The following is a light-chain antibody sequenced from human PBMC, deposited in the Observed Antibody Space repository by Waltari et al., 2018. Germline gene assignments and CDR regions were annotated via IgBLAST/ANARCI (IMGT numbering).Light chain of an antibody. V-gene: IGKV3-20*01. CDR3: QYYGSYT. J-gene: IGKJ2*01. CDR2: LAS. Sequence: LSCRASQSVSRSYLAWYQQKPGQAPRLLMYLASSRATGIPDRFSGSGSGTDFTLTISRLEPEDFAVYYCQYYGSYTFGQGTKLAI. CDR1: QSVSRSY.